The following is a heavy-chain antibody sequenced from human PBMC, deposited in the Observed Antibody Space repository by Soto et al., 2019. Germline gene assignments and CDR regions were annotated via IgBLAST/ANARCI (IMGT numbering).Heavy chain of an antibody. V-gene: IGHV5-51*01. Sequence: PGESLKISCKGSGYTFTNYWIGWVRQMPGKGLEYIGIIYPGDSDTRYSPSFQGQVTISADKSISTAYLQWSSLKASDTGIYYCARYARTSQNWFDPWGQGTLVTVAS. CDR2: IYPGDSDT. J-gene: IGHJ5*02. CDR3: ARYARTSQNWFDP. CDR1: GYTFTNYW. D-gene: IGHD1-7*01.